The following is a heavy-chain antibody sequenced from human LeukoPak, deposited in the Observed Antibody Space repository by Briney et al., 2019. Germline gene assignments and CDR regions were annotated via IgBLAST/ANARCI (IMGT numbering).Heavy chain of an antibody. D-gene: IGHD4/OR15-4a*01. V-gene: IGHV4-30-4*07. CDR3: ARMGAIAGASANPDY. CDR1: GGSISSGGYS. J-gene: IGHJ4*02. CDR2: IYYSGST. Sequence: SQTLSLTCAVSGGSISSGGYSWSWIRQPPGKGLEWIGYIYYSGSTYYNPSLKSRVTISVDTSKNQFSLKLSSVTAADTAVYYCARMGAIAGASANPDYWGQGTLVTVSS.